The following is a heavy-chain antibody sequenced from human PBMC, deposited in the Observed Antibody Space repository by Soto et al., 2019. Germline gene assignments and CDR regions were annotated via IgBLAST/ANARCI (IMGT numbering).Heavy chain of an antibody. V-gene: IGHV1-69*06. D-gene: IGHD3-22*01. CDR1: GGTFSSYA. CDR3: ARDWYYYDSSGTTKAFDI. CDR2: IIPIFGTA. Sequence: GASVKVSCKASGGTFSSYAISWVRQAPGQGLEWMGGIIPIFGTANYAQKFQGRVTITADKSTSTAYMELSSLRSEDTAVYYCARDWYYYDSSGTTKAFDIWGQGIMVTVSS. J-gene: IGHJ3*02.